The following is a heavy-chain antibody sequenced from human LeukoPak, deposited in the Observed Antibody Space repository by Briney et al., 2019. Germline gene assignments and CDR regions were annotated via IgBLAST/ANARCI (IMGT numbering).Heavy chain of an antibody. V-gene: IGHV3-53*01. CDR1: GFTVSDNY. CDR3: ARDAPQVPAAGVLAS. D-gene: IGHD6-13*01. CDR2: MYSRGDT. Sequence: GGSLRLSCAASGFTVSDNYMSWVRQAPGKGLEWVSVMYSRGDTYYPNSVKGRFTFSRDISKNTVYLQMKGLRTEDTAMYYCARDAPQVPAAGVLASWGQGTLVIVSS. J-gene: IGHJ5*02.